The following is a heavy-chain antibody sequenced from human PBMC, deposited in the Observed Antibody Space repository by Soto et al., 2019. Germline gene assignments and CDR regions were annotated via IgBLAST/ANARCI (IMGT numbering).Heavy chain of an antibody. J-gene: IGHJ6*02. CDR2: MNPNSGNT. CDR1: YTFTSYD. V-gene: IGHV1-8*01. D-gene: IGHD2-2*01. CDR3: ARVRPGWYQLLKGRDHYGMDV. Sequence: YTFTSYDINWVRQATGQGLEWMGWMNPNSGNTGYAQKFQGRVTMTRNTSISTAYMELSSLRSEDTAVYYCARVRPGWYQLLKGRDHYGMDVCGQGTTVTVSS.